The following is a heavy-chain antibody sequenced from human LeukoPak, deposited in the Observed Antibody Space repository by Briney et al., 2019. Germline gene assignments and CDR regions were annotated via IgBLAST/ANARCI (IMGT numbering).Heavy chain of an antibody. V-gene: IGHV4-34*01. CDR1: GGSISSGGYS. J-gene: IGHJ3*02. D-gene: IGHD2-2*01. CDR3: ARVVVPAASPDAFDI. Sequence: SETLSLTCAVSGGSISSGGYSWSWIRQPPGKGLEWIGEINHSGSTNYNPSLKSRVTISVDTSKNQFSLKLSSVTAADTAVYYCARVVVPAASPDAFDIWGQGTMVTVSS. CDR2: INHSGST.